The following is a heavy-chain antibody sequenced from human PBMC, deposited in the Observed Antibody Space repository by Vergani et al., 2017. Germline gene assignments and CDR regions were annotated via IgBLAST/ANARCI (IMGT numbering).Heavy chain of an antibody. V-gene: IGHV3-64D*06. CDR1: GFTFSSYA. CDR3: VTMEVGEIIKISPTDY. Sequence: EVQLVESGGGLVQPGGSLRLSCSASGFTFSSYAMHWVRQAPGKGLEYVSAISSNGGRTYYADSVKGRFTISRDNSKNTLYLQMSSLRAEDTAVYYCVTMEVGEIIKISPTDYWGQGTLVTVSS. CDR2: ISSNGGRT. J-gene: IGHJ4*02. D-gene: IGHD3-16*01.